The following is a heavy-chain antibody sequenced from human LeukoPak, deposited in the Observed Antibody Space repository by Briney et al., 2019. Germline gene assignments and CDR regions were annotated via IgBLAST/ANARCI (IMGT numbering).Heavy chain of an antibody. V-gene: IGHV4-30-2*01. CDR1: GGSISSGGYS. CDR2: IYHSGST. D-gene: IGHD2-2*01. J-gene: IGHJ6*02. CDR3: ARYCQRKSSTSHCCYGMDV. Sequence: TLSLTCTVSGGSISSGGYSWSWIRQPPGKGLEWIGYIYHSGSTYYNPSLKSRVTISVDRSKNLFSLKLSSVTAADTAVYYCARYCQRKSSTSHCCYGMDVWGQGTTVTVSS.